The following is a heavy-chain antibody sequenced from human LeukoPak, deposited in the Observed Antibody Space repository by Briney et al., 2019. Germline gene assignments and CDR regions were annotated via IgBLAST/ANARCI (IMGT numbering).Heavy chain of an antibody. CDR1: GFTFSSYA. Sequence: PGGSLRLSCAASGFTFSSYAMSWVRQAPGKGLEWVSAISGSGGSTYYADSVKGRFTISRDNSKNTLYLQMNSLRAEDTAVYYCGKLSGWSRGYFDYWGQGTLVTVSS. V-gene: IGHV3-23*01. J-gene: IGHJ4*02. CDR3: GKLSGWSRGYFDY. D-gene: IGHD6-19*01. CDR2: ISGSGGST.